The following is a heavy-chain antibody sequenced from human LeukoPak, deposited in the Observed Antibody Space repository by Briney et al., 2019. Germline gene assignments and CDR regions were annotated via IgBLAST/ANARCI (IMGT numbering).Heavy chain of an antibody. Sequence: GGSLRLSCAASGFTFSSYWMSWVRQAPGKGLEWVANIKQDGSEKYYVDSVKGRFTISRDNAKNSLYLQMNSLRAEDTAVYYCARDEGEMAIISASTWGQGTLVTVSS. CDR2: IKQDGSEK. CDR1: GFTFSSYW. CDR3: ARDEGEMAIISAST. V-gene: IGHV3-7*01. D-gene: IGHD5-24*01. J-gene: IGHJ4*02.